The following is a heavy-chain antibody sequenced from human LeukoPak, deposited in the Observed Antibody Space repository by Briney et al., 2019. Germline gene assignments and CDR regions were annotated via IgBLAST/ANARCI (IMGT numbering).Heavy chain of an antibody. CDR1: GGTFSSYA. CDR3: ARDRHSGYVRGFDP. CDR2: IIPILGIA. V-gene: IGHV1-69*04. D-gene: IGHD5-12*01. Sequence: ASVKVSCKASGGTFSSYAISWVRQAPGQGLEWMGRIIPILGIANYAQKFQGRVTITADKSTSTAYMELSSLRSEDTAVYYCARDRHSGYVRGFDPWGQGTLVTVSS. J-gene: IGHJ5*02.